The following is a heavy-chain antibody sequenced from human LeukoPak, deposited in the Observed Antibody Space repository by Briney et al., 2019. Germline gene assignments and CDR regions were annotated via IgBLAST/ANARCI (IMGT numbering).Heavy chain of an antibody. CDR3: TRGGGAITT. Sequence: SQTLSLTCAISGDSISSDSAGWNWIRQSPSRGLEWLGRTYYRSKWYNDYAVSVKSRITINPDTSKNQFSLQLNSVTPEDTAVYYCTRGGGAITTWGQGTLVTVSS. CDR2: TYYRSKWYN. V-gene: IGHV6-1*01. CDR1: GDSISSDSAG. J-gene: IGHJ5*02. D-gene: IGHD3-16*01.